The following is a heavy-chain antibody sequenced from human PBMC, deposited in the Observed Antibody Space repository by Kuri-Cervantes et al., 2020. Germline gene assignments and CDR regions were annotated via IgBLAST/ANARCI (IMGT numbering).Heavy chain of an antibody. J-gene: IGHJ3*02. D-gene: IGHD1-1*01. CDR1: GGSISSYY. Sequence: GSLRLSCTVSGGSISSYYWSWIRQPPGKGLEWIGYIYYSGSTNHNPSLKSRVAISVDTSKNQFSLKLTSVTAADTAMYYCAREEVFWNAFDIWGQGTMVTVSS. CDR2: IYYSGST. V-gene: IGHV4-59*12. CDR3: AREEVFWNAFDI.